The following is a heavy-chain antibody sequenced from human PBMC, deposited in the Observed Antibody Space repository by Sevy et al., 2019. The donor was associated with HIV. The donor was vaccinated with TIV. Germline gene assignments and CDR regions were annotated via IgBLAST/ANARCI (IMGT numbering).Heavy chain of an antibody. CDR2: ISSSSSYI. CDR3: ARVGSSGCNYFDD. CDR1: GFTFSSYS. D-gene: IGHD6-19*01. J-gene: IGHJ4*02. V-gene: IGHV3-21*01. Sequence: GGSLRLSCAASGFTFSSYSMNWVRQAPGKGLEWVSSISSSSSYIYYAASVKGRFTISRDNAKNSLYLQMNSLRAEDTAVYYCARVGSSGCNYFDDWGQGTLVTVSS.